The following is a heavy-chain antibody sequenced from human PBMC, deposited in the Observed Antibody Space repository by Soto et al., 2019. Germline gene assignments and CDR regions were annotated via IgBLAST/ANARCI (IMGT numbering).Heavy chain of an antibody. V-gene: IGHV1-69*06. CDR3: ASRVNGYTGYATHC. CDR1: GGTFSSYG. CDR2: IVPIFRTA. J-gene: IGHJ4*02. D-gene: IGHD5-12*01. Sequence: SVKVSCKASGGTFSSYGLTWVRQAPGQGLEWMGRIVPIFRTANYAQKFQGRVTITADKSTNTAYMELSSLRAEDTAVYYCASRVNGYTGYATHCWGQATLVHISS.